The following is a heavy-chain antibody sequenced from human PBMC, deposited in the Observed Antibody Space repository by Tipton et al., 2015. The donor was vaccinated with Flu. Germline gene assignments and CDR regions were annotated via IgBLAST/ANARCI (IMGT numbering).Heavy chain of an antibody. Sequence: TLSLTCNVSGVSINSGSYYWTWIRQPAGKGLEWIGSVSRTGSTNYNPSLKSRVTISIDTSKNQFSLKMKSVTAADMAVYYCARRDYSNYVSDPKSWFDPWGQGTLVAVSS. CDR2: VSRTGST. J-gene: IGHJ5*02. V-gene: IGHV4-61*02. CDR1: GVSINSGSYY. D-gene: IGHD4-11*01. CDR3: ARRDYSNYVSDPKSWFDP.